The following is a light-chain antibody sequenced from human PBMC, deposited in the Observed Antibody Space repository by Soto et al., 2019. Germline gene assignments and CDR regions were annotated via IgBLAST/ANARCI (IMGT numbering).Light chain of an antibody. CDR3: QQYGSSPPRFA. Sequence: ETVLTQSPGTLSLSPGERATLSCRASQSVSSNYLAWYQQKPGQAPRLLIFGASSRATGIPDRFSGSGSGTDFTITISRLEPEDFAVYYCQQYGSSPPRFAFGPGTKVDIK. J-gene: IGKJ3*01. CDR1: QSVSSNY. CDR2: GAS. V-gene: IGKV3-20*01.